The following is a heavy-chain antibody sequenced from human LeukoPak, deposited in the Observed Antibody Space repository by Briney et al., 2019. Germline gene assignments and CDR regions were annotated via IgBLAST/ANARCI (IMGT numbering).Heavy chain of an antibody. CDR2: INPSGGST. CDR1: GYTLTELS. CDR3: ARDRGY. J-gene: IGHJ4*02. V-gene: IGHV1-46*01. Sequence: ASVKVSCKVSGYTLTELSMHWVRQAPGQGLEWMGIINPSGGSTSYAQKLQGRVTITADESTSTAYMELSSLRPEDTAVYYCARDRGYWGQGTLVTVSS.